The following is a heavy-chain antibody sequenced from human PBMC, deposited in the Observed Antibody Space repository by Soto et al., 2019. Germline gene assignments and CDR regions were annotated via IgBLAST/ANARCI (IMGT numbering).Heavy chain of an antibody. CDR1: GGTFSSYA. V-gene: IGHV1-69*01. CDR3: ARARSRGDKYYFDY. Sequence: QVQMVQSGAEVKKPGSSVKVSCKASGGTFSSYAISWVRQAPGQGLEWMGGIIPIFGTANYAQKFQGRVTITADESTSTAYMELSSLRSEDTAVYYCARARSRGDKYYFDYWGQGTLVTVSS. J-gene: IGHJ4*02. CDR2: IIPIFGTA. D-gene: IGHD3-16*01.